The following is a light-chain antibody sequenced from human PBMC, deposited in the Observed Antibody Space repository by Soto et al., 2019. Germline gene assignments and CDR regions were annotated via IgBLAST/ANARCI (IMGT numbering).Light chain of an antibody. CDR3: QQGYSNPLT. CDR2: AAS. V-gene: IGKV1-39*01. Sequence: DVQMTQSPSSLSASVGDRLTITCRATQSISSHLNWYQQRPGKAPKLLIYAASSLQSGVPARFSGSRSGTDFTLTISSLQPEDVATYYCQQGYSNPLTFGGGTKVDIK. CDR1: QSISSH. J-gene: IGKJ4*01.